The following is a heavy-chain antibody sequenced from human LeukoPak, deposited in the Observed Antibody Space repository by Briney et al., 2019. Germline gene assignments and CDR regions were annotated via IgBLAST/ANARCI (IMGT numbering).Heavy chain of an antibody. CDR2: IYPGDSDT. CDR3: ARLGGYCTGGDCYSESYLQH. J-gene: IGHJ1*01. D-gene: IGHD2-8*02. V-gene: IGHV5-51*01. Sequence: GESLKISCKGSGYSFTSYWIGWVRQMPGKGLEWMGIIYPGDSDTRYSPSFQGQVTISADKSISTAYLQWSSLKASDTAMYYCARLGGYCTGGDCYSESYLQHWGQGTLVTVSS. CDR1: GYSFTSYW.